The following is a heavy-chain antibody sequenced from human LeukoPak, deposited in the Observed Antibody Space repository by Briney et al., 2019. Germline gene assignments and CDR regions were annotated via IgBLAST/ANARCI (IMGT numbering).Heavy chain of an antibody. Sequence: PGGSPRLSCAASGFTFDNYAMHWVRQVPGKGLEWVSLISWNGYNTYYPDSVKGRFTISRDNSKNSLYLQMHSLRPEDIALYYCAKAQNWAFDYWGQGTLVTVSS. CDR1: GFTFDNYA. D-gene: IGHD7-27*01. CDR3: AKAQNWAFDY. CDR2: ISWNGYNT. V-gene: IGHV3-43D*04. J-gene: IGHJ4*02.